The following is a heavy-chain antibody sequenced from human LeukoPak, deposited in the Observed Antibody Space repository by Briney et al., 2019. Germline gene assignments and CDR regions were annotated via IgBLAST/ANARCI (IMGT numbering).Heavy chain of an antibody. CDR1: GGSISSGGYS. D-gene: IGHD4-17*01. CDR2: IYHSGLT. J-gene: IGHJ4*02. Sequence: SETLSLTCAVSGGSISSGGYSWSWIRQPPGKGLEWIGYIYHSGLTYYNPSLKRRVTISVDRSKNQFSLKLSSVTAADPAVYYCARSYGDYIFDYWGQGTLVTVST. CDR3: ARSYGDYIFDY. V-gene: IGHV4-30-2*01.